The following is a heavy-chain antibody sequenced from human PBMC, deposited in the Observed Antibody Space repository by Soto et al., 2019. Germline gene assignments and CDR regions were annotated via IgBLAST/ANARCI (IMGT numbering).Heavy chain of an antibody. CDR1: GGSISTSSYY. CDR3: APQWQHRFDY. Sequence: QLQLQESGPGLVKPSETLSLTCTVSGGSISTSSYYWAWIRQPPGKGLEWIGTIFYNGDTYYSPSLKSRVTISVDTSKNQFSLKLSSVTAADTAVYYCAPQWQHRFDYWGQGTLVTVSS. V-gene: IGHV4-39*01. J-gene: IGHJ4*02. D-gene: IGHD6-19*01. CDR2: IFYNGDT.